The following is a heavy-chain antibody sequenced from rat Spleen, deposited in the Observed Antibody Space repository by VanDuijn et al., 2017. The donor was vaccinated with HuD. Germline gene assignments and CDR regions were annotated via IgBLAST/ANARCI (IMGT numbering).Heavy chain of an antibody. Sequence: EVQLVESGGGLVQPGRSLKLSCAASGFTFSDYYMAWVRQAPTKGLEWVASISPSGGTTYYPDSVKGRFTISRDNAKSTLYLQMNSLRSEDTATYYCTRVVGYNYYFDYWGQGVMVTVSS. CDR2: ISPSGGTT. CDR3: TRVVGYNYYFDY. V-gene: IGHV5-25*01. D-gene: IGHD1-5*01. J-gene: IGHJ2*01. CDR1: GFTFSDYY.